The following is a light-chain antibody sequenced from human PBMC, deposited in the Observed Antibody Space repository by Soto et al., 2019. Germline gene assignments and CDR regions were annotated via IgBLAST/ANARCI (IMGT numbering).Light chain of an antibody. CDR3: CSYSTSGTFV. J-gene: IGLJ1*01. CDR2: EGS. CDR1: SGDIGSYNL. Sequence: SVLTQPASVSGSPGRSLTIACTGTSGDIGSYNLVSWYQHHPGKAPKLMLYEGSKRPSGVRSRFSGSKSDIRSCLTITGLQAEDVSDYYSCSYSTSGTFVFGSGTKVTVL. V-gene: IGLV2-23*01.